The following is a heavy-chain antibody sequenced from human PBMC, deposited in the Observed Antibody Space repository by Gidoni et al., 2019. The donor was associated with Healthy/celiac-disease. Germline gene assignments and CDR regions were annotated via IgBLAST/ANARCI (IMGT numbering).Heavy chain of an antibody. CDR1: AFTFSDAY. D-gene: IGHD3-3*01. CDR3: ARFFGVVSDAFDI. J-gene: IGHJ3*02. CDR2: TRNKANSYTT. Sequence: EVQLVESVGCFVHPGGSLRLSCAASAFTFSDAYRDWVRQAPGKGLEWVGRTRNKANSYTTEYAASVKGRFTISRDDSKNSLYLQMNSLKTEDTAVYYCARFFGVVSDAFDIWGQGTMVTVSS. V-gene: IGHV3-72*01.